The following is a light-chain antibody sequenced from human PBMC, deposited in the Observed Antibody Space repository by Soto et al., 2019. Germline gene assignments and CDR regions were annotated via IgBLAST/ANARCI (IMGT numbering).Light chain of an antibody. CDR2: AAS. J-gene: IGKJ5*01. CDR1: QDIGNH. Sequence: TQLTHSPSARDTSVLGGGTISFRASQDIGNHLAWFPQKPGKVTQRLIYAASSLQTGVPSRFSGSGSGTDFTLTINSLQPEDFATYYCLQHDSFPPTCGQGTRREIK. V-gene: IGKV1-17*03. CDR3: LQHDSFPPT.